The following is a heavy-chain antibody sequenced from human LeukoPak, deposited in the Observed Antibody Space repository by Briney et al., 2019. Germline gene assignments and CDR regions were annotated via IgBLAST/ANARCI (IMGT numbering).Heavy chain of an antibody. CDR1: GGTFSGYA. V-gene: IGHV7-4-1*02. Sequence: ASVKVSCKASGGTFSGYAISWVRQAPGQGLEWMGWINTNTGNPTYAQGFTGRFVFSLDTSVSTAYLQISSLKAEDTAVYYCARGGAAAAGSYYFDYWGQGTLVTVSS. J-gene: IGHJ4*02. D-gene: IGHD6-13*01. CDR2: INTNTGNP. CDR3: ARGGAAAAGSYYFDY.